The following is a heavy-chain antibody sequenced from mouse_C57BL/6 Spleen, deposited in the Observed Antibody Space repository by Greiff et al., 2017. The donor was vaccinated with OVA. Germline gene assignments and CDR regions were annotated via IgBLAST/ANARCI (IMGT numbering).Heavy chain of an antibody. V-gene: IGHV1-26*01. Sequence: EVQLQQSGPELVKPGASVKISCKASGYTFTDYYMNWVKQSHGKSLEWIGDINPNNGGTSYNQKFKGKATLPVEKSSSTAYMELRSLTSEDSAVYYCASDYYGSSYPFAYWGQGTLVTVSA. J-gene: IGHJ3*01. CDR2: INPNNGGT. CDR1: GYTFTDYY. D-gene: IGHD1-1*01. CDR3: ASDYYGSSYPFAY.